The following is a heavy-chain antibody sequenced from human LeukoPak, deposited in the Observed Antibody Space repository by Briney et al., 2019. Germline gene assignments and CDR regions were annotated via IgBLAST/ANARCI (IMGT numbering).Heavy chain of an antibody. D-gene: IGHD3-10*01. Sequence: ASVKLSCKASGYTCTGYYMHWVRQAPGQGLEWMGWINPNSGGTNYAQKFQGRVTMTRDTSISTAYMELSRLRSDDTAVYYCAREGYGDGSGSYYYYYMDVWGKGTTVTISS. J-gene: IGHJ6*03. CDR1: GYTCTGYY. CDR2: INPNSGGT. CDR3: AREGYGDGSGSYYYYYMDV. V-gene: IGHV1-2*02.